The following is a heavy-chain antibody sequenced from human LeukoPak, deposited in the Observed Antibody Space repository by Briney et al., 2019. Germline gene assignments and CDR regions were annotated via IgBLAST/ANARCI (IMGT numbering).Heavy chain of an antibody. V-gene: IGHV1-2*06. J-gene: IGHJ3*02. D-gene: IGHD2-15*01. CDR2: IIPNSGAT. Sequence: ASVKVSCKASGYTFTAYHMHWVRQAPGQGLEWMGRIIPNSGATNYAQNFQGRVTMTRDTSISTAYMELSRLRSDDTAVYYCARGISGGFDIWGRGTMVTVSS. CDR1: GYTFTAYH. CDR3: ARGISGGFDI.